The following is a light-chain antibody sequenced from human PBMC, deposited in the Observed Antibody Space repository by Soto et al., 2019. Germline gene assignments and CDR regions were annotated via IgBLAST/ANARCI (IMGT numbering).Light chain of an antibody. CDR1: SSNIGAGYD. CDR3: QSYDSSLSGYV. CDR2: GNS. Sequence: VLTQPPSVSGAPGQRVTISCTGSSSNIGAGYDVHWYQQLPGTAPKLLIYGNSNRPSGVPDRFSGSKSGTSASLAITGLQAEDEADYYCQSYDSSLSGYVFGTGTNVTVL. J-gene: IGLJ1*01. V-gene: IGLV1-40*01.